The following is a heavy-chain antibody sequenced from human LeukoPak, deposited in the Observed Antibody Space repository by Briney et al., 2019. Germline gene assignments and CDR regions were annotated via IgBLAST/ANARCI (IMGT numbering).Heavy chain of an antibody. V-gene: IGHV4-59*10. J-gene: IGHJ4*02. CDR3: ASAYDSSGRVDY. Sequence: SETLSLTCAVYGGSFSGYYWSWIRQPAGKGLEWIGRIYTSGSTNYNPSLKSRVTMSVDTSKNQFSLKLSSVTAADTAVYYCASAYDSSGRVDYWGQGTLVTVSS. CDR1: GGSFSGYY. D-gene: IGHD3-22*01. CDR2: IYTSGST.